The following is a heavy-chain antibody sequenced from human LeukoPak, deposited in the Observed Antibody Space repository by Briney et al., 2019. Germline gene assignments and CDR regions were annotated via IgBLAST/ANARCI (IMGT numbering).Heavy chain of an antibody. CDR1: GYSYASYW. CDR2: IFPGDSDT. D-gene: IGHD6-13*01. V-gene: IGHV5-51*01. CDR3: PRHRAPRLDSSPGINYYYMDV. Sequence: GESLKISCKGSGYSYASYWIGWVRQMPGKGLEWMGIIFPGDSDTRYSPSFQGQVTISADKSISTAYLQWSSLKASDPAMYYCPRHRAPRLDSSPGINYYYMDVWGKGTTVTVSS. J-gene: IGHJ6*03.